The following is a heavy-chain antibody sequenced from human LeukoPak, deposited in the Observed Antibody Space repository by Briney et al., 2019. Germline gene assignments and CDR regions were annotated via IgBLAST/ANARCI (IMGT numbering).Heavy chain of an antibody. V-gene: IGHV4-34*01. Sequence: TSETQSLTCAVSGGSFSNYYWSWIRQTPGKGLEWIGEINRSGSTRNNPSLGGRVSISLDTSKKQFSLKLSSVTAADTAVYYCAREYTYYYCYMDVWGNGTTVTVS. J-gene: IGHJ6*03. D-gene: IGHD2-2*02. CDR3: AREYTYYYCYMDV. CDR1: GGSFSNYY. CDR2: INRSGST.